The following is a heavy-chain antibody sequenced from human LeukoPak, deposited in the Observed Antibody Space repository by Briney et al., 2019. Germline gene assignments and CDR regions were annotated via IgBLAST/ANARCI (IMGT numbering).Heavy chain of an antibody. CDR3: ARERIEPLSSGYCNYVDY. V-gene: IGHV4-61*02. Sequence: SETLSLTCAVSGGSISSGGYSWSWIRQPAGKGLEWIGRIYTSGGTNYNPSLKSRVTMSVDTSKNQFSLKLSSVTAADTAVYYCARERIEPLSSGYCNYVDYWGQGTLVTVSS. CDR1: GGSISSGGYS. CDR2: IYTSGGT. D-gene: IGHD6-19*01. J-gene: IGHJ4*02.